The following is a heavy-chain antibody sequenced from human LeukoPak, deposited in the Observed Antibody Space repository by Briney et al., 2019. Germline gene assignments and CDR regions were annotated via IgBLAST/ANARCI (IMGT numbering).Heavy chain of an antibody. D-gene: IGHD6-19*01. Sequence: PGGSLRLSCAASGFTFSSYAMHWVRQAPGKGLDWVTVISYDGSNKYYADSVRGRFTISRDNSMNTLYLQMNSLRTEDTAMYYCARDFTSGWYGAVDYWGQGALVTVSS. V-gene: IGHV3-30-3*01. CDR1: GFTFSSYA. J-gene: IGHJ4*02. CDR2: ISYDGSNK. CDR3: ARDFTSGWYGAVDY.